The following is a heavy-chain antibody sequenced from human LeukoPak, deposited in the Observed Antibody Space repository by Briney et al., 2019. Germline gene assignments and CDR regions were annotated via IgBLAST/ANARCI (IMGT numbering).Heavy chain of an antibody. CDR2: IKQDGSEK. V-gene: IGHV3-7*01. Sequence: PGGSLRLSCAASGFTFISYRMSWVRQAPGKGLEWVANIKQDGSEKYYVDSVKGRFTISRDNAKNSLYLQMNSLRAEDTAVYYCARGPLPYYFDYWGQGTLVTVSS. J-gene: IGHJ4*02. CDR1: GFTFISYR. CDR3: ARGPLPYYFDY.